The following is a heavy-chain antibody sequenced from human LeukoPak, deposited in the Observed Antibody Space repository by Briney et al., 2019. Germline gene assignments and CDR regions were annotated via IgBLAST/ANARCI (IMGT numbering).Heavy chain of an antibody. V-gene: IGHV3-74*01. CDR1: GFTFSSYW. CDR3: ARGTAGYNYGYLDY. J-gene: IGHJ4*02. CDR2: INTDESGT. Sequence: PGGSLRLSCAASGFTFSSYWMYWVRQVPGKGLVWVSRINTDESGTTYADSVKGRFTISRDNAKNTLYLQMNSLRAEDTAVYYCARGTAGYNYGYLDYWGQGTLVTVSS. D-gene: IGHD5-24*01.